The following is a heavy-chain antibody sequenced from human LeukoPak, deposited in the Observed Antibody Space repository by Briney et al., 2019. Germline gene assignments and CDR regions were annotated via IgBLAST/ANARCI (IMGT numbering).Heavy chain of an antibody. J-gene: IGHJ4*02. D-gene: IGHD3-22*01. CDR3: ARGGYYDSSGYYYVRNYFNY. V-gene: IGHV1-2*02. CDR2: INPNSGGT. Sequence: GASVKVSCKASGYTFTGYYMHWVRQAPGQGLEWMGWINPNSGGTNYAQKFQGRVTMTRDTSISTAYMELSRLRSDDTAVYYCARGGYYDSSGYYYVRNYFNYWGQGTLVTVSS. CDR1: GYTFTGYY.